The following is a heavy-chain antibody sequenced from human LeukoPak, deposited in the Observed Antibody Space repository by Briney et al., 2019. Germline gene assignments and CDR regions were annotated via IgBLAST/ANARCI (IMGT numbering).Heavy chain of an antibody. V-gene: IGHV4-39*02. CDR2: IYSSGNT. CDR1: GASISSSNYY. CDR3: ARDLASCAGDCYSNGFDY. J-gene: IGHJ4*02. D-gene: IGHD2-21*02. Sequence: SETLSLTCAVSGASISSSNYYWGWVRQSPGKGLEWIGNIYSSGNTYYNASLRSRVTMYIDTSKNQFSLKLSSVTAADTAMYYCARDLASCAGDCYSNGFDYWGQGALVTVSS.